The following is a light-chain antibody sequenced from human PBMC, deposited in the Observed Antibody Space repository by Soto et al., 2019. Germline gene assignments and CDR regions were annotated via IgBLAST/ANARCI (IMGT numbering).Light chain of an antibody. V-gene: IGLV2-14*01. J-gene: IGLJ1*01. CDR1: SSDIGGSTY. Sequence: QSVLTQPASVSGSPGQSITVSCTGTSSDIGGSTYVSWYQQHPGKAPRLIIYDVNNRPSGVAARFSASKSGNTASLTISGLQAEDEADYYCTSYTRSGLYVFGTRTKLTVL. CDR2: DVN. CDR3: TSYTRSGLYV.